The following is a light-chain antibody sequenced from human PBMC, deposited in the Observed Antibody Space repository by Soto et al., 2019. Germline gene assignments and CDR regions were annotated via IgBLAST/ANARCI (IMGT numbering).Light chain of an antibody. CDR1: QSVSSN. CDR2: GAS. V-gene: IGKV3-15*01. J-gene: IGKJ1*01. Sequence: EIVMRQSPAIQSVSPGERATLSCRASQSVSSNLAWYQQKPGQTPRLLIYGASTRATGIPARFSGSGSGTEFTLTISSLQSEDSAVYYCQQYTSWLWTFGQGTKVDIK. CDR3: QQYTSWLWT.